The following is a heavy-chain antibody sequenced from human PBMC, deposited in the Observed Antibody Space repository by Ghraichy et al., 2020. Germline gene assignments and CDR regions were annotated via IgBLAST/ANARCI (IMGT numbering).Heavy chain of an antibody. CDR2: TESRAVGETS. CDR3: ATDPLLKNWDHPLI. V-gene: IGHV3-15*04. D-gene: IGHD3-9*01. J-gene: IGHJ4*02. CDR1: GFSFTEAW. Sequence: GGSLRLSCEASGFSFTEAWMSWIRQTPGKGLEWIGRTESRAVGETSVYAAGVEGRVVISRDDSRNTVYLQINSLKTEDTGIYYCATDPLLKNWDHPLIWGQGTLVTVSS.